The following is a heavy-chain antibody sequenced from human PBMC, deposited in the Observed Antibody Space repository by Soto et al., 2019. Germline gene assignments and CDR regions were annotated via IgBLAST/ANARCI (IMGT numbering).Heavy chain of an antibody. CDR3: AGGRIVVAGSSAYYSMDV. CDR1: GGNPSNSA. D-gene: IGHD6-19*01. V-gene: IGHV1-69*01. Sequence: QVHLLLQSGAEVKKPGSSVKVACKASGGNPSNSAISWVRQAPGQGLEWMGGIIPVFGIISHAQNFQGRVTITADESTSTAYMELISLRSEDTAVYFWAGGRIVVAGSSAYYSMDVWGQGTTVTVSS. J-gene: IGHJ6*02. CDR2: IIPVFGII.